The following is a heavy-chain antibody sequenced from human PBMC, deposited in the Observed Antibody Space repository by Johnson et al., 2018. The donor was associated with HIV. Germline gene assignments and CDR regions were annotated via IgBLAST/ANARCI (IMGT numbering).Heavy chain of an antibody. V-gene: IGHV3-66*01. Sequence: EVQVVESGGGLVQPGGSLRLSCAASGFTVSSNYMSWVRQAPGKGLEWVSLIYSGGSTYYADSVKGRFTISRDNSKTTLYLQMNSLRAEDTAVYYCARDNRYCSGGSCYSPEAFDIWGQGTMVTVSS. CDR2: IYSGGST. J-gene: IGHJ3*02. CDR3: ARDNRYCSGGSCYSPEAFDI. CDR1: GFTVSSNY. D-gene: IGHD2-15*01.